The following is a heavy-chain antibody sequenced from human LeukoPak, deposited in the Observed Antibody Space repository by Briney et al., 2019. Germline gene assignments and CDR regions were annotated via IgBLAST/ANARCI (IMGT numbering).Heavy chain of an antibody. V-gene: IGHV3-23*01. D-gene: IGHD2-8*02. J-gene: IGHJ4*02. CDR2: IRSIGGST. CDR3: AKDTLGYCTGGVCSHFDY. Sequence: GGSLRLSCALSGFTFGRYAMSWARQPQGKGRGWVSSIRSIGGSTNYADSVKGRFTISRDNSKNTLFLQMNSLRAENTAVYYCAKDTLGYCTGGVCSHFDYWGQGTLVTVSS. CDR1: GFTFGRYA.